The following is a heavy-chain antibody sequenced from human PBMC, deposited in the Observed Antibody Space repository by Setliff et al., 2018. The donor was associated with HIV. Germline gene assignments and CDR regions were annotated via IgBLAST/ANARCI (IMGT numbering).Heavy chain of an antibody. D-gene: IGHD5-12*01. CDR3: ARVQVGGYNFYFDY. Sequence: SETLSLSCSVSGGSVSSTSNYWGWIRQPPGKGLEWIGSIYYSGSTYYNPSLKSRVTISVDTSKNQFSLKLSSVTAADTAVYYCARVQVGGYNFYFDYWGQGTLVTVSS. J-gene: IGHJ4*02. CDR1: GGSVSSTSNY. V-gene: IGHV4-39*01. CDR2: IYYSGST.